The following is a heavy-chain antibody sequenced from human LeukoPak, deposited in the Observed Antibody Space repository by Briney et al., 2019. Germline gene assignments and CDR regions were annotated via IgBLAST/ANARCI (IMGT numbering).Heavy chain of an antibody. D-gene: IGHD6-13*01. J-gene: IGHJ5*02. CDR2: IYYSGST. CDR3: ARHNLGSSSWGQGKWFDP. V-gene: IGHV4-39*01. Sequence: SETLSLTCAVSGYSISSSSYYWGWIRQPPGKGLEWIGSIYYSGSTYYNPSLKSRVTISVDTSKNQFSLKLSSVTAADTAVYYCARHNLGSSSWGQGKWFDPWGQGTLVTVSS. CDR1: GYSISSSSYY.